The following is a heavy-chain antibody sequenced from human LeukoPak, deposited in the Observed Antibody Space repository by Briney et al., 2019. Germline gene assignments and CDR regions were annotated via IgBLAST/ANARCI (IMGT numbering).Heavy chain of an antibody. V-gene: IGHV4-61*08. CDR3: ARERQTPYYYYYMDV. CDR2: IYYSGST. CDR1: GGSISSGGYY. Sequence: SETLSLTCTVSGGSISSGGYYWSWIRQPPGKGLEWIGYIYYSGSTNYNPSLKSRVTISVDTSKNQFPLKLSSVTAADTAVYYCARERQTPYYYYYMDVWGKGTTVTVSS. J-gene: IGHJ6*03.